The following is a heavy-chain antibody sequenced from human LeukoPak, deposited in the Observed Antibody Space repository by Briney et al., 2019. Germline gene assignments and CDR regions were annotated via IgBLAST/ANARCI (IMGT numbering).Heavy chain of an antibody. D-gene: IGHD2-15*01. CDR1: GLTFSSYA. V-gene: IGHV3-23*01. CDR2: ISGSGGST. J-gene: IGHJ4*02. Sequence: PGGSLRLSCAASGLTFSSYAMSWVRQAPGKGLEWVSAISGSGGSTYYADSVKGWFTISRDNSKNTLYLQMNSLRAEDTAVYYCAKDLSSVVVVAATPFGYWGQGTLVTVSS. CDR3: AKDLSSVVVVAATPFGY.